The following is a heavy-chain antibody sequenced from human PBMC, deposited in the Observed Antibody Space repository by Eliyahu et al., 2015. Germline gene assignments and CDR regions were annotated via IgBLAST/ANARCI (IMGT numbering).Heavy chain of an antibody. CDR2: IYPGDSDT. V-gene: IGHV5-51*01. CDR1: GYSFTSYW. Sequence: EVQLVQSGAEVXKPGESLKISXKGSGYSFTSYWIGWVRQMPGKGLEWMGIIYPGDSDTRYSPSFQGQVTISADKSISTAYLQWSSLKASDTAMYYCARLQRIAAAATPNDAFDIWGQGTMVTVSS. D-gene: IGHD6-13*01. CDR3: ARLQRIAAAATPNDAFDI. J-gene: IGHJ3*02.